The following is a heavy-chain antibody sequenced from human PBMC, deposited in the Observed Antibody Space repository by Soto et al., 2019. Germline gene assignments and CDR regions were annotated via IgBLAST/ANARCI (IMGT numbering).Heavy chain of an antibody. CDR2: ISGSGGST. J-gene: IGHJ4*02. Sequence: EVQLLESGGGLVQPGGSLRLSCAASGFTFSSYAMSWVRQAPGKGLEWVSAISGSGGSTYYADSVKGPFTTSRDNSKTTLDPQMNSLRAEAPAVYYCAKAPIVGATSPWDYWGQGTLVTVSS. CDR3: AKAPIVGATSPWDY. V-gene: IGHV3-23*01. CDR1: GFTFSSYA. D-gene: IGHD1-26*01.